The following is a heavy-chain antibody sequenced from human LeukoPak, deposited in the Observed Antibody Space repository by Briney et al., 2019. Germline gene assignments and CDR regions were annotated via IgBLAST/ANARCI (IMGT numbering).Heavy chain of an antibody. CDR2: ISDSGGST. CDR3: AKVATQRLRSAFDI. J-gene: IGHJ3*02. D-gene: IGHD5-24*01. V-gene: IGHV3-23*01. CDR1: GFTFTSYA. Sequence: PGGSLRLSCAASGFTFTSYAMSWVRQAPGKGLEWVSTISDSGGSTYYADSVEGRFTISRDNSKNTLYLQMNSLRAEDTAVYYCAKVATQRLRSAFDIWGQGTMVTVSS.